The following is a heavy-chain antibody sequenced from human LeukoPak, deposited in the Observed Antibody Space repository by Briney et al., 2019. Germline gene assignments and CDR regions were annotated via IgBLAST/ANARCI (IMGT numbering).Heavy chain of an antibody. V-gene: IGHV3-64*04. CDR1: GFTFSSYA. J-gene: IGHJ6*02. Sequence: GGSLRLSCSASGFTFSSYAMHWVRQAPGKGLEYVSGISSNGGSTYYADSVKGRFTISRDNSKNTLYLQMNSLRAEDTAVYYCARVSSMGTSYYYYGMDVWGQGTTVTVSS. CDR3: ARVSSMGTSYYYYGMDV. CDR2: ISSNGGST. D-gene: IGHD2/OR15-2a*01.